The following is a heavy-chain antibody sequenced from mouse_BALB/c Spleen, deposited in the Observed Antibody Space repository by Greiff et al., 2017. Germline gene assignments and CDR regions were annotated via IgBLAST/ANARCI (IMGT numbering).Heavy chain of an antibody. CDR1: GYTFTSYW. J-gene: IGHJ2*01. CDR2: IYPSDSYT. CDR3: TRKGGSSYYFDY. D-gene: IGHD1-1*01. V-gene: IGHV1-69*02. Sequence: VQLQQPGAELVRPGASVKLSCKASGYTFTSYWINWVKQRPGQGLEWIGNIYPSDSYTNYNQKFKDKATLTVDKSSSTAYMQLSSPTSEDSAVYYCTRKGGSSYYFDYWGQGTTLTVSS.